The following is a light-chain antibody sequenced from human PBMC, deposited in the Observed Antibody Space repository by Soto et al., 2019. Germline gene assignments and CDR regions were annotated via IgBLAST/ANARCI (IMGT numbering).Light chain of an antibody. J-gene: IGKJ5*01. CDR1: QSISSY. V-gene: IGKV1-39*01. CDR2: AAS. Sequence: DIQMTQSPSSLSASVGDIVTITCRASQSISSYLNWYQQKPGKAPKLLIYAASSLQSGVPSRFSGSGSGTDFTLTISSLQPEDFATYYCQQSSSTPITFAQGTRLEIK. CDR3: QQSSSTPIT.